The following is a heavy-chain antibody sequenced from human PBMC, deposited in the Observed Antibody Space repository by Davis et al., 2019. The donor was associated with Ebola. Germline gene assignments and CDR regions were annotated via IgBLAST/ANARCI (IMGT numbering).Heavy chain of an antibody. CDR1: GFTFSSNY. V-gene: IGHV3-66*01. D-gene: IGHD1-26*01. CDR2: IYSGGST. J-gene: IGHJ5*02. CDR3: ARDLSGAEFDP. Sequence: GESLKISCAASGFTFSSNYMSWVRQAPGKGLEWVSVIYSGGSTYYADSVKGRFTISRDNSKNTLYLQMNSLRAEDTAVYYCARDLSGAEFDPWGQGTLVTVSS.